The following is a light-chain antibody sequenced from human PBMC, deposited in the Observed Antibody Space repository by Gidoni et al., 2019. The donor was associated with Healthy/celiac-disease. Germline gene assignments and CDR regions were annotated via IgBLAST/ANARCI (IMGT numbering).Light chain of an antibody. CDR2: DVS. CDR3: SSYTSSSIWV. V-gene: IGLV2-14*03. Sequence: QSALTHPASVSGSPGQSITISCTGTSSDVGGYNYVSWYPPHPGKAPKLMIYDVSNRPSGVSNRFSGSKSGNTASLTISGLQAEDEADYYCSSYTSSSIWVFGGGTKLTVL. J-gene: IGLJ3*02. CDR1: SSDVGGYNY.